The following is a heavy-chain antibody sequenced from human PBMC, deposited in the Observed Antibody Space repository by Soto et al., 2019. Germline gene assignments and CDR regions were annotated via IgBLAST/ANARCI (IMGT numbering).Heavy chain of an antibody. J-gene: IGHJ5*02. CDR3: ARDLRDYDILTGYYKGSWFDP. D-gene: IGHD3-9*01. CDR2: IYYSGST. V-gene: IGHV4-61*01. CDR1: CRSVISGSYY. Sequence: DTLSLTWTVSCRSVISGSYYWSWIRQPPVEGLEWIGYIYYSGSTNYNPSLKSRVTISVDTSKNQFSLKLSSVTAADTVVYYCARDLRDYDILTGYYKGSWFDPWGQGTLVTVSS.